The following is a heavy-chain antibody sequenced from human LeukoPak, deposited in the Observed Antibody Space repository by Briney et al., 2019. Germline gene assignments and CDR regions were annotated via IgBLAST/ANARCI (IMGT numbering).Heavy chain of an antibody. CDR2: IQQDGSEK. D-gene: IGHD2-2*01. J-gene: IGHJ4*02. CDR1: RFTFSSYW. Sequence: PGGSLRLSCAASRFTFSSYWMSWVRQAPGKGLEWVANIQQDGSEKYYVDSVKGRFTISRDNAKNSLYLQMNSPRAEDTAVYYCARDARVVLDYWGQGTLVTVSS. V-gene: IGHV3-7*01. CDR3: ARDARVVLDY.